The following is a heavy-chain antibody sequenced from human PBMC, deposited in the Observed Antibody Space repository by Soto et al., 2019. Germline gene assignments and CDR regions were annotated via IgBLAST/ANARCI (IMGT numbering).Heavy chain of an antibody. J-gene: IGHJ4*02. V-gene: IGHV4-39*01. CDR3: VSQLTTVITQRYFVY. CDR2: VYYRGRS. D-gene: IGHD4-4*01. Sequence: PWKNGGLPGTVSDGSVTNSSYSWGSIRQSPGKGLEWIGSVYYRGRSYSKSSVKSRVTISVDTSKNQFSLTLNFVTASDTAVSFCVSQLTTVITQRYFVYRGPRDLGTLSS. CDR1: DGSVTNSSYS.